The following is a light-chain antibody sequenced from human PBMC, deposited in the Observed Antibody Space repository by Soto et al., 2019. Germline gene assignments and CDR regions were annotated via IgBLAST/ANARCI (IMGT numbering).Light chain of an antibody. CDR3: QQRSKWPVT. CDR1: QSVSEF. J-gene: IGKJ4*01. CDR2: DAS. V-gene: IGKV3-11*01. Sequence: EVVLTQSPATLSLSPGERATHSCRASQSVSEFLAWYQQKPGQAPRLLIYDASNRATGIPARFSGSGSGTDFTLTISSLEAEDFALYYCQQRSKWPVTFGGGTKVDIK.